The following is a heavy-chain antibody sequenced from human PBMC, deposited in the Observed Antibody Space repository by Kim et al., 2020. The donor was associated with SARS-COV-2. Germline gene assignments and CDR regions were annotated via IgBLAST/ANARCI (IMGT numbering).Heavy chain of an antibody. J-gene: IGHJ4*02. D-gene: IGHD2-2*01. Sequence: GGSLRLSCAASGFTFSSYGMHWVRQAPGKGLEWVAVIWYDGSNKYYADSVKGRFTISRDNSKNTLYLQMNSLRAEDTAVYYCAKEGADIVVVPAAWYYFDYWGQGTLAPVTS. CDR3: AKEGADIVVVPAAWYYFDY. V-gene: IGHV3-33*06. CDR2: IWYDGSNK. CDR1: GFTFSSYG.